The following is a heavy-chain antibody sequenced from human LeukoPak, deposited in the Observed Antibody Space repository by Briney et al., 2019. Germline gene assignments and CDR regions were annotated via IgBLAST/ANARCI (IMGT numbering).Heavy chain of an antibody. J-gene: IGHJ4*02. CDR2: IKQDGSEK. D-gene: IGHD6-19*01. V-gene: IGHV3-7*01. Sequence: GGSLRLSCEASGFTFSNYWMTWVRQAPGKGLEWVANIKQDGSEKYYVDSVKGRFTISRDNARNSLYLQMNSLRVEDMAVYYCARVPSSSGWYPDYWGQGTLVTVSS. CDR1: GFTFSNYW. CDR3: ARVPSSSGWYPDY.